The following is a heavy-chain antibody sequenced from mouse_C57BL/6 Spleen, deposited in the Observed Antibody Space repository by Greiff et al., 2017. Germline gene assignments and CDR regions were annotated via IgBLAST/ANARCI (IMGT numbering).Heavy chain of an antibody. Sequence: EVMLVESGGGLVKPGGSLKLSCAASGFTFSSYAMSWVRQTPEKRLEWVATISDGGSYTYYPDNVKGRFTISRDNAKNNLYLQMSHLKSEDTAMYYCARDRENMANWGFAYGGQGTLVTVSA. CDR2: ISDGGSYT. J-gene: IGHJ3*01. V-gene: IGHV5-4*01. CDR1: GFTFSSYA. D-gene: IGHD4-1*01. CDR3: ARDRENMANWGFAY.